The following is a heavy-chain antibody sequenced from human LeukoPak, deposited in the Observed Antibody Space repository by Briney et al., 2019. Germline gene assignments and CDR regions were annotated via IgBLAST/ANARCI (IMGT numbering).Heavy chain of an antibody. Sequence: GGSLRLSCAASGFTFSDYYMSWIRRAPGKGLEWVSYISSTDSTIYYADSVKGRFTISRDNAKSSLYLQMNSLRAEDTAVYYCASQIEPYYFDYWGQGTLVTASS. CDR2: ISSTDSTI. CDR3: ASQIEPYYFDY. V-gene: IGHV3-11*01. D-gene: IGHD1-14*01. CDR1: GFTFSDYY. J-gene: IGHJ4*02.